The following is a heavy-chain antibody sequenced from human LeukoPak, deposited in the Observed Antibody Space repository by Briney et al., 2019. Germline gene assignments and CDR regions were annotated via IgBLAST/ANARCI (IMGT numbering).Heavy chain of an antibody. CDR1: GGSFSGYY. CDR2: INHSGST. J-gene: IGHJ5*02. CDR3: ARTHIVVVPAAPSLNWFDP. D-gene: IGHD2-2*01. Sequence: SETLSLTCAVYGGSFSGYYWSWIRQPPGKGLEWIGEINHSGSTNYNPSLKSRVTISVDTSKNQFSLKLSSVTAADTAVYYCARTHIVVVPAAPSLNWFDPWGQGTLVTVSS. V-gene: IGHV4-34*01.